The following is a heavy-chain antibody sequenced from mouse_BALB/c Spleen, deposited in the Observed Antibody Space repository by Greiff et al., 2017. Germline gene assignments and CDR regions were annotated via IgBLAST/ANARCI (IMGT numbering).Heavy chain of an antibody. V-gene: IGHV7-3*02. J-gene: IGHJ4*01. Sequence: EVNVVESGGGLVQPGGSLRLSCATSGFTFTDYYMSWVRQPPGKALEWLGFIRNKANGYTTEYSASVKGRFTISRDNSQSILYLQMNTLRAEDSATYYCARDPLYGNPYYYAMDYWGQGTSVTVSS. CDR1: GFTFTDYY. CDR3: ARDPLYGNPYYYAMDY. D-gene: IGHD2-1*01. CDR2: IRNKANGYTT.